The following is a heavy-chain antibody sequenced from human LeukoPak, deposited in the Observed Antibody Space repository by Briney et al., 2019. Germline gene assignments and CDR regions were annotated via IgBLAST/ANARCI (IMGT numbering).Heavy chain of an antibody. Sequence: SETLSLTCTASGGSISSSSYYWGWIRQPPGKGLEWIGSIYYSGSTYYNPSLKSRVTISVDTSKNQFSLKLSSVTAADTAVYYCARRRITMVRGVISWFDPWGQGTLVTVSS. V-gene: IGHV4-39*01. CDR1: GGSISSSSYY. CDR2: IYYSGST. J-gene: IGHJ5*02. CDR3: ARRRITMVRGVISWFDP. D-gene: IGHD3-10*01.